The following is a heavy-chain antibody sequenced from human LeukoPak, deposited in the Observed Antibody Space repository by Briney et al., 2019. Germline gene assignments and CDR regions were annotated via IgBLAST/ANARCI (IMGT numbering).Heavy chain of an antibody. CDR1: GDSIDSSPYH. D-gene: IGHD6-6*01. CDR3: AGERSSYFDY. CDR2: IYYDGNT. V-gene: IGHV4-39*02. Sequence: SETLSLTCTVSGDSIDSSPYHWPWIRQSPGKGLEWIGNIYYDGNTYYNPSLKSRVTISVDTSKNQFSLKLSSVTAADTAVYFCAGERSSYFDYWGQGTLVTVSS. J-gene: IGHJ4*02.